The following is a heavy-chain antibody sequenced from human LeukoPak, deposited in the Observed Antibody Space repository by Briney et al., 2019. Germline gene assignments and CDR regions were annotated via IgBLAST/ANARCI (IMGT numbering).Heavy chain of an antibody. CDR3: AKRDFTIFGVPMDHFDY. CDR1: GFTFSSYA. V-gene: IGHV3-23*01. Sequence: GGSLRLSCAASGFTFSSYAMSCVRQAPGKGLEWVSAISGSGGSTYYADSVKGRFTISRDNSKNTLYLPMNSLRAEDTAVYYCAKRDFTIFGVPMDHFDYWGQGTLVTVSS. CDR2: ISGSGGST. J-gene: IGHJ4*02. D-gene: IGHD3-3*01.